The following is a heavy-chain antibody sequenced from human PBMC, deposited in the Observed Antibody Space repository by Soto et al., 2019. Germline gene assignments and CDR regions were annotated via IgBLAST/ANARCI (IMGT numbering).Heavy chain of an antibody. Sequence: GASVNVSCKASGGTFSSYAISWVRQAPGQGLEWMGGIIPIFGTANYAQKFQGRVTITADESTSTDYMELSSLRSEDTAVYYCARDDHGDYLFDYWGQGTMVTVSA. CDR3: ARDDHGDYLFDY. CDR1: GGTFSSYA. D-gene: IGHD4-17*01. J-gene: IGHJ4*02. V-gene: IGHV1-69*13. CDR2: IIPIFGTA.